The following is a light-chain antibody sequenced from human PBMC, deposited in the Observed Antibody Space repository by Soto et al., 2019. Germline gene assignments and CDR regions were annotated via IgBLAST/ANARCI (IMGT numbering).Light chain of an antibody. CDR2: DTS. CDR1: QSVSSN. Sequence: EIVMTQSPGTLSVSPGERATLSCRASQSVSSNLAWYQQKPGQVPRLLIYDTSNRATGVPARFSGSGSGTDFTLSISSLEPEDFAVYYCQPYNNWPLTFGGGTKVDIK. CDR3: QPYNNWPLT. V-gene: IGKV3D-15*01. J-gene: IGKJ4*01.